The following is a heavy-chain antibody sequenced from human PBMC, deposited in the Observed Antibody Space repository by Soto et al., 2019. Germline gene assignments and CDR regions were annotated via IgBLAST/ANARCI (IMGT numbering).Heavy chain of an antibody. J-gene: IGHJ6*02. D-gene: IGHD2-2*01. Sequence: PGRPLRLSWAASGFTVRNNYMSLVSQAPGKGLEWVSVIYSGGSTYYADSVKGRFTISRDNSKNTLYLQMNSLRAEDTAVYYCARDKKLGETSSIPFNGMDVWGQGTTVTVSS. CDR1: GFTVRNNY. V-gene: IGHV3-53*01. CDR2: IYSGGST. CDR3: ARDKKLGETSSIPFNGMDV.